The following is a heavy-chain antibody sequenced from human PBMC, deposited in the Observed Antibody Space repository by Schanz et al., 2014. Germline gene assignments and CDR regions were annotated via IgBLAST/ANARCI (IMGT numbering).Heavy chain of an antibody. CDR1: GFTFSDYY. D-gene: IGHD5-12*01. CDR3: ARKVVATIGGYYDN. J-gene: IGHJ4*02. V-gene: IGHV3-11*01. Sequence: QVQLVESGGGLVKPGGSLRLSCAASGFTFSDYYMSWIRQAPGKGLEWVSYIGNGGVTIYYADSVRGRFTISRDNAENTLFLQMNSLRAEDTAVYYCARKVVATIGGYYDNWGQGTLVIVSS. CDR2: IGNGGVTI.